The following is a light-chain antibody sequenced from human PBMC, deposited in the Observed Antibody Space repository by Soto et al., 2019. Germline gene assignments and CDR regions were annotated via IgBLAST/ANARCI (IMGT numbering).Light chain of an antibody. Sequence: EILLTQSPATRSLYRGERPTLXXRASQSVSSYLAWYQQKPGQAPRXLIDGASSRATGVPDRFSGTGSGTDFTLTISRLEPEDFAVFYCQQYGNSPITFGQGTRLEIK. V-gene: IGKV3-20*01. CDR2: GAS. J-gene: IGKJ5*01. CDR1: QSVSSY. CDR3: QQYGNSPIT.